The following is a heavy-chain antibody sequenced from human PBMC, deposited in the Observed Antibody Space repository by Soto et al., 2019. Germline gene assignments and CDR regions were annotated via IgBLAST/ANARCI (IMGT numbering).Heavy chain of an antibody. CDR1: GFTFSSYA. D-gene: IGHD3-16*01. CDR2: ISGSGGGT. V-gene: IGHV3-23*01. CDR3: AKIWSTFGDLFGHGMDV. J-gene: IGHJ6*02. Sequence: EVQLLESGGGLVQPGGSLRLSCAASGFTFSSYAMSWARQAPGKGLEWVSAISGSGGGTYYADSVKGRISISRDNSKNTVYLQMNSLRAEDTAVYYCAKIWSTFGDLFGHGMDVWGQGTTVTVSS.